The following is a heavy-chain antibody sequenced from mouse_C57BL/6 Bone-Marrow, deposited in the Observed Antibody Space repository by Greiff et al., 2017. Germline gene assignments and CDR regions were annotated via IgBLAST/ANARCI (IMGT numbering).Heavy chain of an antibody. J-gene: IGHJ1*03. CDR3: ARRRGYFDV. CDR2: ISNGGGST. Sequence: LVESGGGLVQPGGSLKLSCAASGFTFSDYYMYWVRQTPEKRLEWVAYISNGGGSTYYPDTVKGRFTISRDNAKNTLYLQMSRLKSEDTAMYYCARRRGYFDVWGTGTTVTVSS. V-gene: IGHV5-12*01. CDR1: GFTFSDYY.